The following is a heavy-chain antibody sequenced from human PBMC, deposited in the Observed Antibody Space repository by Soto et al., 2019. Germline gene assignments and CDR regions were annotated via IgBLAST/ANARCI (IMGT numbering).Heavy chain of an antibody. J-gene: IGHJ6*02. CDR2: IIPIFGTA. V-gene: IGHV1-69*12. CDR1: GGTFSSYA. CDR3: ARPLGGFWSGYSPDYYGMDV. D-gene: IGHD3-3*01. Sequence: QVQLVQSGAEVKKPGSSVKVSCKASGGTFSSYAISWVRQAPGQGLEWMGGIIPIFGTANYAQKFQGRVTITADESTSTAYMELSSLRSEDTAVYYCARPLGGFWSGYSPDYYGMDVWGQGTTVTVSS.